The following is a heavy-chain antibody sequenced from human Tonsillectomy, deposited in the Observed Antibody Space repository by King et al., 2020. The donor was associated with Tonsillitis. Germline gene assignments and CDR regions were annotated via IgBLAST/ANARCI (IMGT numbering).Heavy chain of an antibody. CDR3: ARDENIVATIGAKFDY. V-gene: IGHV1-69*01. D-gene: IGHD5-12*01. Sequence: VQLVQSGAEVKKPGSSVKVSCKASGGTFSSYAISWVRQAPGQGLEWMGGIIPIFGTANYAQKFQGRVTITADESTSPAYMELSSLRSEDTAVYYCARDENIVATIGAKFDYWGQGTLVTVSS. CDR2: IIPIFGTA. CDR1: GGTFSSYA. J-gene: IGHJ4*02.